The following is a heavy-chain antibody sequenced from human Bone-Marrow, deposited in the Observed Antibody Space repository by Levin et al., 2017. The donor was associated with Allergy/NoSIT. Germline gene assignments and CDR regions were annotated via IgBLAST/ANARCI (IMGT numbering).Heavy chain of an antibody. D-gene: IGHD6-19*01. CDR1: GFTFRNSV. J-gene: IGHJ4*02. Sequence: GESLKISCATSGFTFRNSVMQWVRQAPGKGLEWVSAIGGGSNTDYADSAKGRFTTSRDNSKNEVYLQMNSLRAEDTAVYYCAKGDRNSGWNYWGQGTLVTVSS. CDR2: IGGGSNT. CDR3: AKGDRNSGWNY. V-gene: IGHV3-23*01.